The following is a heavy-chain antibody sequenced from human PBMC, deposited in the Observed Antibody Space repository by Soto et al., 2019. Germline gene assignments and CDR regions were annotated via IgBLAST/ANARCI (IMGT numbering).Heavy chain of an antibody. Sequence: GGSLRLSCAASGFTFSSYGMHWVRQAPGKGLKWVAVISYDGSNKYYADSVKGRFTISRDNSKNTLYLQMNSLRAEDTAVYYCAKDILTGPKTDWFDPWGQGTLVTVSS. D-gene: IGHD3-9*01. V-gene: IGHV3-30*18. CDR2: ISYDGSNK. CDR1: GFTFSSYG. CDR3: AKDILTGPKTDWFDP. J-gene: IGHJ5*02.